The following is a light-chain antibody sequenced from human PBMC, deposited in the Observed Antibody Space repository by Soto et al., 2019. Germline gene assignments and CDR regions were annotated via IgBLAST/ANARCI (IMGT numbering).Light chain of an antibody. CDR3: SSYSTSFFYV. V-gene: IGLV2-14*02. J-gene: IGLJ1*01. Sequence: QSALTQPASVSGSPEQSITISCTGTSSDVGAYNLVSWYQQHPGKAPRLIIYEGNKRPSGISHRFSGSKSDNTASLTISGLRAEDEADYYCSSYSTSFFYVFGTGTQLTVL. CDR2: EGN. CDR1: SSDVGAYNL.